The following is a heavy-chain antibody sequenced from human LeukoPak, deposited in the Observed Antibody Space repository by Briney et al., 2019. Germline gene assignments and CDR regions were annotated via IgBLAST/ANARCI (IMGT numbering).Heavy chain of an antibody. CDR2: IIPIFGTA. J-gene: IGHJ4*02. Sequence: EASVKVSCKASGYTFTSYGISWVRQAPGQGLEWMGGIIPIFGTANYAQKFQGRVTITTDESTSTAYMELSSLRSEDTAVYYCARGADYGRWGQGTLVTVSS. V-gene: IGHV1-69*05. D-gene: IGHD4-17*01. CDR3: ARGADYGR. CDR1: GYTFTSYG.